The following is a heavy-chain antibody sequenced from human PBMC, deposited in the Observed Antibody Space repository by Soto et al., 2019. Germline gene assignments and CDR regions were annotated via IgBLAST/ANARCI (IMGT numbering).Heavy chain of an antibody. V-gene: IGHV1-69*11. CDR3: ARALVATNAFDY. J-gene: IGHJ4*02. Sequence: QVQVEQSGAEVKKPGSSVKVSCKASGDTFSSYGFTWVRQAPGQGLEWMGGIIPILRTANYAPKFQGRVTITADESTSTAYMELSSLRSEDKAVYYCARALVATNAFDYWGQGILVTVSS. D-gene: IGHD5-12*01. CDR1: GDTFSSYG. CDR2: IIPILRTA.